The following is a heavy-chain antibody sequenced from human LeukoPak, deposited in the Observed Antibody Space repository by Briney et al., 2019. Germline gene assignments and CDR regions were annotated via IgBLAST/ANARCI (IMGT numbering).Heavy chain of an antibody. J-gene: IGHJ4*02. Sequence: PGGSLRLSCAASGFTFSSYAMSWVRQAPGKGLEWVSAISGSGGSTYYADSVKGRFTISRDNSKNTLYLQMNSLRAEDTAVYYCAKDPPRSESYQADYFDYWGQGTLVTVSS. CDR1: GFTFSSYA. V-gene: IGHV3-23*01. CDR3: AKDPPRSESYQADYFDY. D-gene: IGHD1-26*01. CDR2: ISGSGGST.